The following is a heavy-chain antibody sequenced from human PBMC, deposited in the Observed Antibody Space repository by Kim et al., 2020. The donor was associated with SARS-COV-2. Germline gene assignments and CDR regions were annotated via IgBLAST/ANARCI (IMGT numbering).Heavy chain of an antibody. D-gene: IGHD3-10*01. CDR1: GFTFKNYA. V-gene: IGHV3-64D*06. CDR3: VKDRGAIIRDFDY. J-gene: IGHJ4*02. CDR2: ISSNGDTT. Sequence: GGSLRLSCSVSGFTFKNYAIHWVRQAPGKGLEYVSAISSNGDTTNYADSVKGRFTISRDNSKNTLYLQMSSLRTEDTAVYYCVKDRGAIIRDFDYWGQGTLVTVSS.